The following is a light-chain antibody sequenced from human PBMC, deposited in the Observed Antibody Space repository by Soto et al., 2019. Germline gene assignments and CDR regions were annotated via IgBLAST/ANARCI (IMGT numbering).Light chain of an antibody. CDR3: QQRSNQLT. CDR1: QSVSSS. CDR2: DAS. V-gene: IGKV3-11*01. Sequence: EIVLTQSPATLSLSPGERATLSCRASQSVSSSLAWYQQKPGQAPRLLIYDASNRATGIPARFSGSGSGTDFTLTISSLAPEDFAVYYCQQRSNQLTFGGGTKVEIK. J-gene: IGKJ4*01.